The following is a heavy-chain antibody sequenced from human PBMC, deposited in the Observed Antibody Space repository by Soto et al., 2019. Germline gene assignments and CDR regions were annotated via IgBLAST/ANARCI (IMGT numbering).Heavy chain of an antibody. J-gene: IGHJ6*02. V-gene: IGHV3-21*01. CDR3: ARERTGYYYYYYGMDV. Sequence: PGGSLRLSCAASGFTFSSYSMNWVRQAPGKGLECVSSISSSSSYIYYADSVKGRFTISRDNAKNSLYLQMNSLRAEDTAVYYCARERTGYYYYYYGMDVWGQGTTVTVYS. CDR1: GFTFSSYS. D-gene: IGHD3-9*01. CDR2: ISSSSSYI.